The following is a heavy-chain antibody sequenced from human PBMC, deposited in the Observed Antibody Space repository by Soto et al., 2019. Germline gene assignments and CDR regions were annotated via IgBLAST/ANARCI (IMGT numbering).Heavy chain of an antibody. CDR2: ISYDGSNK. CDR1: GFTFSSYA. Sequence: QVQLVESGGGVVQPGRSLRLSCAASGFTFSSYAMHWVRQAPGRGLEWVAVISYDGSNKYYADSVKGRFTISRDNSKNTLYLQMNSLRAEDTAVYYCARVLVRQWLVGYGMDVWGQGTTVTVSS. J-gene: IGHJ6*02. D-gene: IGHD6-19*01. V-gene: IGHV3-30-3*01. CDR3: ARVLVRQWLVGYGMDV.